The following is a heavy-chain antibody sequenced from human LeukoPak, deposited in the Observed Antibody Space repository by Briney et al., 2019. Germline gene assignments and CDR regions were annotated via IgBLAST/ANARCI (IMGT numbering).Heavy chain of an antibody. CDR3: AKDHGDFDY. V-gene: IGHV3-23*01. CDR1: GFTFSNYA. D-gene: IGHD4-17*01. Sequence: GGSLRLSCAASGFTFSNYAMSWVRQAPGKGLEWVSVISGSGDSTYYADSVEGRFTISRDNSKNTLYLQMNSLRAEDTAVYYCAKDHGDFDYWGQGTLVTVSS. CDR2: ISGSGDST. J-gene: IGHJ4*02.